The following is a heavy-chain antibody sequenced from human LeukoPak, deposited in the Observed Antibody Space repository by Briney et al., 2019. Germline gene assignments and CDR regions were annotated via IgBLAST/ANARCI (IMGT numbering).Heavy chain of an antibody. D-gene: IGHD6-13*01. CDR2: ISYDGSNK. CDR1: GFTFSSYG. Sequence: GGSLRLSCAASGFTFSSYGMHWVRQAPGKGLEWVAVISYDGSNKYYADSVKGRFTISRDNSKNTLYLQMNGLRAEDTAVYYCAKGTPYSSSWYLAVYWGQGTLVTVSS. V-gene: IGHV3-30*18. J-gene: IGHJ4*02. CDR3: AKGTPYSSSWYLAVY.